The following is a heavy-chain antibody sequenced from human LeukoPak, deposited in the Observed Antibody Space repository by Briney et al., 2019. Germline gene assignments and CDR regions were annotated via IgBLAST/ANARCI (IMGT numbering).Heavy chain of an antibody. CDR2: INPSGGST. D-gene: IGHD5-18*01. V-gene: IGHV1-46*01. Sequence: ASVKVSCKASGYTFTSYYMHWVRQAPGQGLEWMGIINPSGGSTSYAQKFRGRVTMTRDTSTSTVYMELSSLRSEDTAVYYCARLNSYGSHGNNWFDPWGQGTLVTVSS. CDR3: ARLNSYGSHGNNWFDP. CDR1: GYTFTSYY. J-gene: IGHJ5*02.